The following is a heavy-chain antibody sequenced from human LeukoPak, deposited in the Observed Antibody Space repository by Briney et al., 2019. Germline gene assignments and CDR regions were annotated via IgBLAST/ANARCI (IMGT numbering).Heavy chain of an antibody. CDR2: IYSGGST. Sequence: GGSLRLSCAASGFTVSSNHMSWVRQDPGKGLEWVSVIYSGGSTYYADSVKGRFTISRDNSQNTLYVQMNSLRGEDTAVYYCARGQYYDGSGYRGFFDSWGREPWSLFPQ. CDR3: ARGQYYDGSGYRGFFDS. D-gene: IGHD3-22*01. CDR1: GFTVSSNH. V-gene: IGHV3-53*01. J-gene: IGHJ4*02.